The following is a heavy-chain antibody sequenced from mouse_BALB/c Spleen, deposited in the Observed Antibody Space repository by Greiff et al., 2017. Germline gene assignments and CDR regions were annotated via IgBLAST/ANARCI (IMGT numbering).Heavy chain of an antibody. D-gene: IGHD1-2*01. CDR1: GYSITSDYA. V-gene: IGHV3-2*02. J-gene: IGHJ4*01. Sequence: DVKLQESGPGLVKPSQSLSLTCTVTGYSITSDYAWNWIRQFPGNKLEWMGYISYSGSTSYNPSLKRRISITRDTSKNQFFLQLNSVTTEDTATYYCARWAYYGYYYAMDYWGQGTSVTVSS. CDR2: ISYSGST. CDR3: ARWAYYGYYYAMDY.